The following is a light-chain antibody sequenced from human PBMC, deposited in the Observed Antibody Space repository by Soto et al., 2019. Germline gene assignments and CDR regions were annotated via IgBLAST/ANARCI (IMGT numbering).Light chain of an antibody. V-gene: IGKV3-20*01. CDR1: QSVSSSY. J-gene: IGKJ2*01. Sequence: EIVLTQSPGTLSLSPGERATLSCRASQSVSSSYLAWYQQKPGQAPRLLIYGASSRATGIPDRFSGSGSGTDFTLTISRLEPEDFAVYYCQQYGSLMYTFDQGTKLEIK. CDR3: QQYGSLMYT. CDR2: GAS.